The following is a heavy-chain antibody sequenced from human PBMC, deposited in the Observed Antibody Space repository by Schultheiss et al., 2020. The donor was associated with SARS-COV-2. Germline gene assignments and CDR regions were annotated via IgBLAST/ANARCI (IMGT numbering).Heavy chain of an antibody. CDR2: INPSGGST. D-gene: IGHD2-21*01. CDR1: GYTFTSYG. J-gene: IGHJ6*02. V-gene: IGHV1-18*01. CDR3: ARGAWRLPNYYYGMDV. Sequence: ASVKVSCKASGYTFTSYGISWVRQAPGQGLEWMGIINPSGGSTSYAQKFQGRVSMTTDTSTSTAYLEVRSLRSDDTAVYYCARGAWRLPNYYYGMDVWGQGTTVTVSS.